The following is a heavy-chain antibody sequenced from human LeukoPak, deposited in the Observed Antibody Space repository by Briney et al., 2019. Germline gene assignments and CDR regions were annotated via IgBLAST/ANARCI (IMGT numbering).Heavy chain of an antibody. V-gene: IGHV4-34*01. Sequence: SETLSLTCAVYGGSFSGYYWSWIRQPPGKGLEWIGEINHSGSTNYNPSLKSRVTISVDTSKNQFSLKLSSVTAADTAVHYCARGREYYWFGEFTLDYWGQGTLVTVSS. D-gene: IGHD3-10*01. CDR2: INHSGST. CDR3: ARGREYYWFGEFTLDY. J-gene: IGHJ4*02. CDR1: GGSFSGYY.